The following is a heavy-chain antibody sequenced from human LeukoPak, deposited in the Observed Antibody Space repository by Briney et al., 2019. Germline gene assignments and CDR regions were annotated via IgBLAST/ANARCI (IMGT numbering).Heavy chain of an antibody. CDR2: INPNRGGT. V-gene: IGHV1-2*02. CDR1: GYTFTGYY. D-gene: IGHD3-3*01. J-gene: IGHJ5*02. CDR3: ARVAGYDFWCAYKNWFDP. Sequence: ASVKVSCTASGYTFTGYYMHGVRQAPGQGLEWVGWINPNRGGTNYAQTFQGRVPMTRDTSISRAYMGLSRLRSDDTAVYSCARVAGYDFWCAYKNWFDPWGQGTLVTVSS.